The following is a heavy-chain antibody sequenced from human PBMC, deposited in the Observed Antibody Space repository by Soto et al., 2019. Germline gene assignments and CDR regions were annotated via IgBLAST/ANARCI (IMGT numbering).Heavy chain of an antibody. CDR2: KYYSESS. CDR1: GDSISGYY. CDR3: ARDLSGCATGSCYENFQH. J-gene: IGHJ1*01. Sequence: SETLSLTCTVSGDSISGYYWSWIRQAPGKGLEWIGYKYYSESSNYNPSLKSRVTISVDTSKNQFFLRLRSVTAADTAVYYCARDLSGCATGSCYENFQHWGPGTLVTVSS. D-gene: IGHD2-15*01. V-gene: IGHV4-59*01.